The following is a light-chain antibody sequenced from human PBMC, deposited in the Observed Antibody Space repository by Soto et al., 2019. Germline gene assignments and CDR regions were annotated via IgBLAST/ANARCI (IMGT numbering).Light chain of an antibody. CDR2: DAS. CDR1: QGISSA. Sequence: AIQLTQSPSSLSASVGDRVTITCRASQGISSALAWYQQKPGKAPKLLIYDASSLESGVPSRFGGSGSGTDFTLTISSLQPEDFATYYCQQFNSTLGLTFGGGTKVEIK. V-gene: IGKV1-13*02. CDR3: QQFNSTLGLT. J-gene: IGKJ4*01.